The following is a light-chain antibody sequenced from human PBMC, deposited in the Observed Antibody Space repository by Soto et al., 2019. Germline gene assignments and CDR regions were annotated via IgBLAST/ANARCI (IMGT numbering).Light chain of an antibody. CDR3: QHYGSATRT. Sequence: IVLTQSPGTLSLSPGEPAIFSCRASQRVXSNYLAWYQQKPGQAPRLLXDGTSSRATGSPDRLSGSGSGTDFTLTISRLEPEYFALYYCQHYGSATRTFGQGTKVDIK. V-gene: IGKV3-20*01. CDR2: GTS. J-gene: IGKJ1*01. CDR1: QRVXSNY.